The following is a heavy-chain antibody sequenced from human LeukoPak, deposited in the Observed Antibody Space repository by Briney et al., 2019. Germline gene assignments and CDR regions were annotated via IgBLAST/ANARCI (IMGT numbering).Heavy chain of an antibody. J-gene: IGHJ4*02. Sequence: GGSLRLSCAASGFAFSNYNMNWVRQAPGKGLEWVSAISGSGGSTYYADSVKGRFTISRDNSKNTLYLQMNSLRAEDTAVYYCANDAGPYGGNSQGDYWGQGTLVTVSS. CDR1: GFAFSNYN. CDR3: ANDAGPYGGNSQGDY. CDR2: ISGSGGST. D-gene: IGHD4-23*01. V-gene: IGHV3-23*01.